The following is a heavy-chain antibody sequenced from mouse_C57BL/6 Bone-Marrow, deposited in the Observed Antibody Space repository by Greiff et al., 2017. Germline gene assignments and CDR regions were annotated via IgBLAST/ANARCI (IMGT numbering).Heavy chain of an antibody. V-gene: IGHV5-6*01. CDR1: GFTFSSYG. Sequence: EVKLMESGGDLVKPGGSLKLSCAASGFTFSSYGMSWVRQTPDQRLEWVATISSGGSYTYYPASVKGRFTISRDNAKNTLYLQMSSLKTEDTAMYYCARQPYNFDYWGQGTTLTVSS. J-gene: IGHJ2*01. CDR3: ARQPYNFDY. CDR2: ISSGGSYT.